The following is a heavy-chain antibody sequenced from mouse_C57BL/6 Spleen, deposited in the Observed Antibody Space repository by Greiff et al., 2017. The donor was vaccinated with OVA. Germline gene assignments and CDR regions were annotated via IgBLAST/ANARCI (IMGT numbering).Heavy chain of an antibody. V-gene: IGHV1-55*01. D-gene: IGHD2-4*01. CDR2: IYPGSGST. J-gene: IGHJ4*01. CDR1: GYTFTSYW. CDR3: ARTYDYDDGFYAMDY. Sequence: VQLQQPGAELVKPGASVKMSCKASGYTFTSYWITWVKQRPGQGLEWIGDIYPGSGSTNYNEKFKSKATLTVDTSSSTAYMQLSSLTSEDSAVYYCARTYDYDDGFYAMDYWGQGTSVTVSS.